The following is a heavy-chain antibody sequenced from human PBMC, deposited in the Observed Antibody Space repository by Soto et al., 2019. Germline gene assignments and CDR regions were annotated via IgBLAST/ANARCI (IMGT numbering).Heavy chain of an antibody. J-gene: IGHJ6*02. D-gene: IGHD2-15*01. CDR2: TYYRSRWYS. CDR3: ARPDEDSDYYYYGLDV. V-gene: IGHV6-1*01. Sequence: SQTLSLTCVISGDSVSSSSVAWNWVRQSPSRGLEWLGRTYYRSRWYSDFAVSVRGRIVINADTSKNQFSLQLNSVTPEDTAVYFCARPDEDSDYYYYGLDVWGQGTRVTVSS. CDR1: GDSVSSSSVA.